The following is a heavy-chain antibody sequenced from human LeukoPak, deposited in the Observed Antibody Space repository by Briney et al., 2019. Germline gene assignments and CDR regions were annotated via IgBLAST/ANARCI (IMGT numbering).Heavy chain of an antibody. Sequence: GGSLRLSCAASGFTFSSYSMNWVRQAPGKGLEWVSYISSSSSTIFYADSVKGRFTISRDNANNSLYPQMNSLRDEDTAVYYCARGIYGSGTYYPYNYWGQGTLVTVSS. D-gene: IGHD3-10*01. CDR1: GFTFSSYS. V-gene: IGHV3-48*02. J-gene: IGHJ4*02. CDR3: ARGIYGSGTYYPYNY. CDR2: ISSSSSTI.